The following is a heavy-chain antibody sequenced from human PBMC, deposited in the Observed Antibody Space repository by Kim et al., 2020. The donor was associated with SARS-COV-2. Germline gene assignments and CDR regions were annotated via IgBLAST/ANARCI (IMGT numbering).Heavy chain of an antibody. CDR1: GFTFTSYA. Sequence: GGSLRLSCAASGFTFTSYAMSWVRQAPGKGLEWVSGIGGSGGNTYYADSVKGRFTISRDNSRNTVYLEMNSLRADDTATYYCAKDGWRRLTMVRGTVKRPYYFYSWGQGTLVSVSS. D-gene: IGHD3-10*01. CDR2: IGGSGGNT. V-gene: IGHV3-23*01. CDR3: AKDGWRRLTMVRGTVKRPYYFYS. J-gene: IGHJ4*02.